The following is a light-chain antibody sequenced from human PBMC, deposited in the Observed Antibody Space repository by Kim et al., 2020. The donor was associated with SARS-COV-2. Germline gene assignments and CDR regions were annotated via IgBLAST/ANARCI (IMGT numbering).Light chain of an antibody. Sequence: GDRVTITCRASQGIANYLAWYQQKPGKAPKLLIYAASALQSGVSSRFSGSGSGTDFTLTISSLQPEDVATYYCQKYNIAPWTFGQGTKVDI. CDR1: QGIANY. CDR3: QKYNIAPWT. J-gene: IGKJ1*01. CDR2: AAS. V-gene: IGKV1-27*01.